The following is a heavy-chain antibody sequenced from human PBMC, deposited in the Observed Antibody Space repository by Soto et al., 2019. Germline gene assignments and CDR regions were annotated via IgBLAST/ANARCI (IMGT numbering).Heavy chain of an antibody. Sequence: SETLSLTCAVSGYSISSGYYWGWIRQPPGKGLEWIGSIYHSGSTYYNPSLKSRVTISVDTSKNQFSLKLSSVTAADTAVYYCAKVERVLNFAYWGQGTLVTVSA. CDR1: GYSISSGYY. CDR2: IYHSGST. V-gene: IGHV4-38-2*01. CDR3: AKVERVLNFAY. J-gene: IGHJ4*02. D-gene: IGHD1-1*01.